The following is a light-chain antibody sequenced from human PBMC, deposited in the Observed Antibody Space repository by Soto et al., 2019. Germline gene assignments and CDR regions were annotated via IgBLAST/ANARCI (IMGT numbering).Light chain of an antibody. Sequence: QSVLTQSSSASASLGSSVKLTCTQSSGDSSYIIAWHQQQPGKAPRYLMKLEGSGSYNKGSGVPDRFSGSSSGADRYLTISNLQFEDEADYYCETWDSNTRVFGGGTKLTVL. CDR1: SGDSSYI. CDR3: ETWDSNTRV. CDR2: LEGSGSY. J-gene: IGLJ3*02. V-gene: IGLV4-60*02.